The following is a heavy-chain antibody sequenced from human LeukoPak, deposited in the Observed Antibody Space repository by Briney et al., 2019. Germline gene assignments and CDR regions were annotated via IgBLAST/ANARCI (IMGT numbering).Heavy chain of an antibody. D-gene: IGHD2-2*02. V-gene: IGHV4-59*11. CDR1: SDSISSHY. CDR3: ARSPPWAIPTAGVDGWFDA. CDR2: IYYTGRT. Sequence: SETLSLTCTVSSDSISSHYWSWIRQPPGNGLEWIGYIYYTGRTNYNPSLTSRVTISIDTSKNQFSLRLSSVTAADTAVYYCARSPPWAIPTAGVDGWFDAWGQGIMVTVSS. J-gene: IGHJ5*02.